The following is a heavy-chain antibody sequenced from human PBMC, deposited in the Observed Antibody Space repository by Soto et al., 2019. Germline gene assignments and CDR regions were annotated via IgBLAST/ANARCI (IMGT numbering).Heavy chain of an antibody. CDR1: GFTFGSFE. CDR3: AYYAAYGLWFAGHYFDL. CDR2: ISGSGDTN. D-gene: IGHD3-3*01. J-gene: IGHJ4*02. V-gene: IGHV3-48*03. Sequence: PGGSLRLSCEASGFTFGSFEMNWVRQAPGRGLEWISHISGSGDTNYYADSVKGRFTISRDNAKDTLAFHKNSLRAEETGVYFSAYYAAYGLWFAGHYFDLWGQGTLVTVSS.